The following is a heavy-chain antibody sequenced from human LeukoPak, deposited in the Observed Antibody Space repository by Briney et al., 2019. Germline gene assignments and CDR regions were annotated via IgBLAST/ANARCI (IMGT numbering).Heavy chain of an antibody. CDR1: GYTFSSYA. Sequence: GGSLRLSCAASGYTFSSYAMSWVRQAPGKGLEWVSAISGSGDSTYYGDSVKGRFTISRDNSKNTLYLQMNSLRAEDTAVHYCAKTRPLDSSSWSHGDYWGQGTLVTVSS. D-gene: IGHD6-13*01. J-gene: IGHJ4*02. CDR2: ISGSGDST. V-gene: IGHV3-23*01. CDR3: AKTRPLDSSSWSHGDY.